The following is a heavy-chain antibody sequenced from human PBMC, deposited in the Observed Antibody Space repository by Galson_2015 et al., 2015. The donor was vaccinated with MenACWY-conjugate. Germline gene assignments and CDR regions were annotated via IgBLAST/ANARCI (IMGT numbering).Heavy chain of an antibody. CDR1: GYTFTNYW. D-gene: IGHD3-10*01. CDR3: AREGPYGSGSYDF. V-gene: IGHV5-51*01. Sequence: QSGAEVKKPGESLRISCENSGYTFTNYWIGWVRQRPGKGLEWMGIIYPGDSDTRYSPSFEGQVTISADKSLSTAYLQWSSLKASDTAMYYCAREGPYGSGSYDFWGQGTLVTVSS. CDR2: IYPGDSDT. J-gene: IGHJ4*02.